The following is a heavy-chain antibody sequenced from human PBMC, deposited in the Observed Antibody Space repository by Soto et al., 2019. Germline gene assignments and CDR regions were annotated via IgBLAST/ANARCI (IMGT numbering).Heavy chain of an antibody. CDR3: AKGGGTTLPIDS. Sequence: QVQLVESGGGVVQPGRSLRLSCAASGFTFSSYGMHWVRQAPGKGLEWVAVIWYDGSDKFYADSVKGRFTISRDNSKNTLYLQMHSLPAEDTAVYYCAKGGGTTLPIDSWGQGTLVTVSS. D-gene: IGHD1-7*01. CDR1: GFTFSSYG. V-gene: IGHV3-33*06. CDR2: IWYDGSDK. J-gene: IGHJ4*02.